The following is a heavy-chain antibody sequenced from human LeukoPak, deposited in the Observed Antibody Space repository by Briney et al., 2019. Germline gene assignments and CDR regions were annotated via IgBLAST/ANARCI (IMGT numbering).Heavy chain of an antibody. J-gene: IGHJ4*02. CDR3: ARGYSYAHDY. CDR2: INTDGSST. D-gene: IGHD3-16*01. CDR1: RFTFSNNY. V-gene: IGHV3-74*01. Sequence: GGSLRLSCAASRFTFSNNYMHWVRQAPGKGLVWVSRINTDGSSTNYADSVKGRFTISRDNAKNTLYLQMNSLRAEDTAVYYCARGYSYAHDYWGQGTLVTVSS.